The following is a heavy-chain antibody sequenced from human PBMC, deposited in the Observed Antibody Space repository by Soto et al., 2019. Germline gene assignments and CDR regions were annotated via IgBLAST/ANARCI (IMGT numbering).Heavy chain of an antibody. CDR1: GGSISSYY. D-gene: IGHD6-13*01. V-gene: IGHV4-59*01. J-gene: IGHJ6*03. Sequence: SETLSLTCTVSGGSISSYYWSWIRQPPGKGLEWIGYIYYSGSTNYNPSLKSRVTISVDTSKNQFSLKLSSVTAADTAVYYCARGSWHYYYYMDVWGKGTTVTVSS. CDR3: ARGSWHYYYYMDV. CDR2: IYYSGST.